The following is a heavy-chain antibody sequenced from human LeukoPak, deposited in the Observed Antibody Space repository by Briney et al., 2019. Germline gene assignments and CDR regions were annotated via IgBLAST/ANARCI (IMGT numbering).Heavy chain of an antibody. J-gene: IGHJ4*02. Sequence: GGSLRLSCAASGFTFSSNWMHWVRQAPGKGPVWVSRINNDGSSTSYADSVKGRFISSRDNSRNTVFLQMNRLRPEDTAVYYCVKEAYYGWGSSPTFYFDYWGQGTRVTVSS. CDR3: VKEAYYGWGSSPTFYFDY. CDR2: INNDGSST. V-gene: IGHV3-74*01. CDR1: GFTFSSNW. D-gene: IGHD3-10*01.